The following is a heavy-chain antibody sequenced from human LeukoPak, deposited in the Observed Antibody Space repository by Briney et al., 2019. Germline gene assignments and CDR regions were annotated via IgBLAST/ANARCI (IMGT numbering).Heavy chain of an antibody. V-gene: IGHV1-46*01. CDR1: GYTSTSDY. D-gene: IGHD2-8*01. CDR2: INPSGGST. J-gene: IGHJ6*02. Sequence: ASVKVSCKASGYTSTSDYMHWVRQGPGQGLEWMGIINPSGGSTSYAQKFQGRVTMTRDTSTSTVYMELSSLKSEDTAVYYCAREDVVLVDAVRYYYYGMDVWGQGTTVTVSS. CDR3: AREDVVLVDAVRYYYYGMDV.